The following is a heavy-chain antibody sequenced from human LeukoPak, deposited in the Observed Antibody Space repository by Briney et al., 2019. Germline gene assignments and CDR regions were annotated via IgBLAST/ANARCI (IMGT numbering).Heavy chain of an antibody. D-gene: IGHD3-22*01. J-gene: IGHJ4*02. CDR2: INPNSGAS. Sequence: ASVKVSCEASGYTFTDYYMHWVRQAPGQGLEWMGWINPNSGASNYVQNFQGRVTMTRDTSISTAYMELRRLRSDDTAVYYCARGFPSRRDYDSSGYYSYYFDYWGQGTLVTVSS. CDR1: GYTFTDYY. CDR3: ARGFPSRRDYDSSGYYSYYFDY. V-gene: IGHV1-2*02.